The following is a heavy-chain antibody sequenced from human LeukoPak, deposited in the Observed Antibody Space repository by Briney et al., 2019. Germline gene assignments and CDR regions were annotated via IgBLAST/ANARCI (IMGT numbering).Heavy chain of an antibody. D-gene: IGHD5-12*01. Sequence: SETLSLTCTVSGGSISSYYWIWIRQPPGKGLEWIGYIYYSGNTNYNPSLKSRVTISLDTSRNQFSLNLNSVTAADTAVYYCAGHYYSGYERVFDYWGQGALVTVSS. CDR1: GGSISSYY. V-gene: IGHV4-59*08. CDR3: AGHYYSGYERVFDY. CDR2: IYYSGNT. J-gene: IGHJ4*02.